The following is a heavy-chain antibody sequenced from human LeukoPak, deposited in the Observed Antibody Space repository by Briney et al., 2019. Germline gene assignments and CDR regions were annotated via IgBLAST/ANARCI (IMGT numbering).Heavy chain of an antibody. CDR2: INPNSGGT. V-gene: IGHV1-2*02. CDR1: GYTFTGYY. J-gene: IGHJ4*02. CDR3: AREPGIAVAIDY. Sequence: GASVKVSCKASGYTFTGYYMHWVRQAPGQGLEWMGWINPNSGGTNYAQKFQGRVTMTRDTAISTAYMELSRLRSDDTAVYYCAREPGIAVAIDYWGQGTLVTVSS. D-gene: IGHD6-19*01.